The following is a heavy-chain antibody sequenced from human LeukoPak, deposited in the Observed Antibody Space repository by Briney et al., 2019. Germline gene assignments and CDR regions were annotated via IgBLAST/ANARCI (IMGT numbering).Heavy chain of an antibody. Sequence: GESLKISCKGSGYSFTSYWIGWVRQMPGKGLEWMGIIYPGDSDTRYSPSFQGQVTISADKSISTAYLQWSSLKASDAAMYYCARGAVEMATPESPFAYWGQGTLVTVSS. CDR3: ARGAVEMATPESPFAY. J-gene: IGHJ4*02. V-gene: IGHV5-51*01. CDR2: IYPGDSDT. D-gene: IGHD5-24*01. CDR1: GYSFTSYW.